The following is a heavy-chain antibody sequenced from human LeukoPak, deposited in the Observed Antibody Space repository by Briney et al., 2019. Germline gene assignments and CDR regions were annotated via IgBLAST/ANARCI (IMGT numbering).Heavy chain of an antibody. Sequence: PSETLSLTCAVYGGSFSGYYWSWIRQPPGKGLEWIGEIYHSGSTNYNPSLKSRVTISVDTSKNQFSLKLSSVTAADTAVYYCARIDYGADYGMDVWGQGTTVTVSS. D-gene: IGHD4-17*01. CDR2: IYHSGST. V-gene: IGHV4-34*01. J-gene: IGHJ6*02. CDR3: ARIDYGADYGMDV. CDR1: GGSFSGYY.